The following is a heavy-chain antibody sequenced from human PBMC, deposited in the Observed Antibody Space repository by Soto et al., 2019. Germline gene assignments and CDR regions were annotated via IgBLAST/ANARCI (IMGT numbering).Heavy chain of an antibody. J-gene: IGHJ2*01. CDR3: ARDNSYDSGGAKGWYFDL. CDR2: INPSGDST. V-gene: IGHV1-46*01. Sequence: QVQLVQSGAAVKKPGASAKVSCKASGYTITRHWMHWVRQAPGQGLEWMGVINPSGDSTIYAQKFQGRVTMTRGTSTSTVYMELSSLGSDDTAMYYCARDNSYDSGGAKGWYFDLWGRGTLVTVSS. D-gene: IGHD3-22*01. CDR1: GYTITRHW.